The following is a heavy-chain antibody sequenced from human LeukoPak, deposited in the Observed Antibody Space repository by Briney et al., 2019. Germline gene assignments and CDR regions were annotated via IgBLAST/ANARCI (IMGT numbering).Heavy chain of an antibody. J-gene: IGHJ4*02. V-gene: IGHV3-33*01. CDR3: ARGGTSGSLIY. CDR2: IWYDGTNK. CDR1: GFTFSTYG. D-gene: IGHD1-26*01. Sequence: GSLRLSCAASGFTFSTYGMHWVRQAPGKGLEWVAVIWYDGTNKNYADSVKGRFTISRDSSKNTLYLQMNSLRAEDTALYYCARGGTSGSLIYWGQGTLVTVSS.